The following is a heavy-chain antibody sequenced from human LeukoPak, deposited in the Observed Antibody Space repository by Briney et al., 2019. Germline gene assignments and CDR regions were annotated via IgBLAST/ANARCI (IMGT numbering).Heavy chain of an antibody. CDR3: ARQAYCSSTSCSETDAFDI. Sequence: SETLSLTGAVSGYSISSGYYWGWIRQPPGKGLKWIGSIYHSGSTYYNPSLKSRVTISVDTSKNQFSLKLSSVTAADTAVYYCARQAYCSSTSCSETDAFDIWGQGTMVTVSS. J-gene: IGHJ3*02. CDR1: GYSISSGYY. CDR2: IYHSGST. D-gene: IGHD2-2*01. V-gene: IGHV4-38-2*01.